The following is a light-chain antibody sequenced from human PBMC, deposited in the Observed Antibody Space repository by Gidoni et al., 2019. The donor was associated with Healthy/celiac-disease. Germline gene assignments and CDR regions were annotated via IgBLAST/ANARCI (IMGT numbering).Light chain of an antibody. CDR2: QDN. J-gene: IGLJ2*01. CDR1: KLGDKY. V-gene: IGLV3-1*01. CDR3: QAWDSSTVV. Sequence: SYELTQPPSVSVSPGQTASITCSGDKLGDKYACWYQQRPGQSPVLLIYQDNKRPSGIPARFSGSNSGNTATLTISGTQAMDEADYYCQAWDSSTVVFAGGTKLTVL.